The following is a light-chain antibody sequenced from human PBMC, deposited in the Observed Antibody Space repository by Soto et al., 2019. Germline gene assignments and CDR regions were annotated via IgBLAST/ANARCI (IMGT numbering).Light chain of an antibody. CDR2: DVR. J-gene: IGLJ2*01. CDR1: SSDVGGYNF. V-gene: IGLV2-14*03. CDR3: SSYTSSSTVI. Sequence: QSALTQPASVSGSTGQSITISCTGTSSDVGGYNFVSWYQQHPGKAPKFIIYDVRNRPSGVSNRFSGSRSDNTASLTISGLQAEDDADYYCSSYTSSSTVIFGGGTQLTV.